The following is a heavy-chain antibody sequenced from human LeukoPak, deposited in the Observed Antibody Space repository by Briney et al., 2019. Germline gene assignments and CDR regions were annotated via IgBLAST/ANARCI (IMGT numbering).Heavy chain of an antibody. CDR2: ISGSGPST. Sequence: GGSLRLSCAASGFIFQNYATSWVRQAPGKGLEWTSSISGSGPSTEYADSVKGRFTISRDRAKNTLYLQMSNLRVEDTAVYYCARLPTFYFDSSHYHYDFWGQGTLVTVSS. CDR3: ARLPTFYFDSSHYHYDF. V-gene: IGHV3-23*01. CDR1: GFIFQNYA. D-gene: IGHD3-22*01. J-gene: IGHJ4*02.